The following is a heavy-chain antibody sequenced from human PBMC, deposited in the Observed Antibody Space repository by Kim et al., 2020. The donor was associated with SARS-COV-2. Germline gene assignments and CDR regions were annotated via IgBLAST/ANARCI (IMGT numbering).Heavy chain of an antibody. J-gene: IGHJ4*02. CDR3: ASEHFLTGYYNFDY. V-gene: IGHV6-1*01. Sequence: AVSVKSRITINPDTSKNQFSLQLNSVTPEDTAVYYCASEHFLTGYYNFDYWGQGTLVTVSS. D-gene: IGHD3-9*01.